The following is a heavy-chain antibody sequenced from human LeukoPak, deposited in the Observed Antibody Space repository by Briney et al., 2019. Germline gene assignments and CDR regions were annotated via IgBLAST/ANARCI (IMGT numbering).Heavy chain of an antibody. J-gene: IGHJ4*02. Sequence: GGSLRLSCAASGFTFSSYAMHWVRQAPGKGLEWVAVISYDGSNKYYADSVKGRFTISRDNSKNTLYLQMNSLRAEDTAVYYCARDDPSMIAALHYWGQGTLVTVSS. CDR1: GFTFSSYA. V-gene: IGHV3-30-3*01. CDR3: ARDDPSMIAALHY. CDR2: ISYDGSNK. D-gene: IGHD6-6*01.